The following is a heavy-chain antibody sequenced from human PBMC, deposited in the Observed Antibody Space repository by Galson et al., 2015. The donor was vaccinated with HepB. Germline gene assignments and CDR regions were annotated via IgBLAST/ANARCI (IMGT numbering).Heavy chain of an antibody. Sequence: SLRLSCAASGFTFSAHSMNWVRQAPGKRLEWVSSISSSGPYIYYADSVKGRFTISRDNAKNSLYLQMNSLRVEDTAVYYCARDREVRGIINYYYGMDVWGRGTTVTVSS. D-gene: IGHD3-10*01. CDR1: GFTFSAHS. J-gene: IGHJ6*02. CDR2: ISSSGPYI. CDR3: ARDREVRGIINYYYGMDV. V-gene: IGHV3-21*01.